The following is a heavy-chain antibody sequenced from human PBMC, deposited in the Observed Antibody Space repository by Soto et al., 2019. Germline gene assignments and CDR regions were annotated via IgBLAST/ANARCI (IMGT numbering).Heavy chain of an antibody. Sequence: SETLSLTCTVSGGSISSGDYSWSWIRQPPGKGLEWIGYIYHSGSTYYNPSLKSRVTISVDRSKNQFSLKLSSVTAADTAVYYCARAEGIAARPGWFDPWGQGTLVTVSS. D-gene: IGHD6-6*01. V-gene: IGHV4-30-2*01. J-gene: IGHJ5*02. CDR1: GGSISSGDYS. CDR2: IYHSGST. CDR3: ARAEGIAARPGWFDP.